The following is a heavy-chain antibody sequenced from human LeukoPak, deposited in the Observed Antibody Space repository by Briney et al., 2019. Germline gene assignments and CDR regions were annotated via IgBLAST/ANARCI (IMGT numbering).Heavy chain of an antibody. V-gene: IGHV3-23*01. CDR1: GFTFSSYA. CDR2: ISGSGGST. J-gene: IGHJ4*02. D-gene: IGHD3-16*02. Sequence: GSLRLSCAASGFTFSSYAMSWVRQAPGKGLEWVSAISGSGGSTYYADSVKGRFTISRDNSKNTLYLQMNSLRAEDTAVYYCAKDYVWGSYRYTAHFSDYWGQGTLVTVSS. CDR3: AKDYVWGSYRYTAHFSDY.